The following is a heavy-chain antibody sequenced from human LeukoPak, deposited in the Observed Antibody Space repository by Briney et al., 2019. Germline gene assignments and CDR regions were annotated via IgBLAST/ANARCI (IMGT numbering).Heavy chain of an antibody. Sequence: PGGSLRLSCAASGFTFSSYWMSWVRQAPGKGLEWVANIKQDGSEKYYMDSVKGRFTISRDNARNSLYLQMNSLRAEDTAVYYCARDTNSYGLDYWGQGTLVTVSS. CDR3: ARDTNSYGLDY. V-gene: IGHV3-7*01. D-gene: IGHD5-18*01. J-gene: IGHJ4*02. CDR2: IKQDGSEK. CDR1: GFTFSSYW.